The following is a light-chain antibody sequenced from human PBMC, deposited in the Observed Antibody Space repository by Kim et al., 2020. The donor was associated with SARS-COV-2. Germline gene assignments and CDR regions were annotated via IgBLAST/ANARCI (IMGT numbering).Light chain of an antibody. CDR1: QDISGS. Sequence: AIRMTQSPSSFSASRGDRVTITCRASQDISGSLAWYQRKPGKAPKLLIYDGSTLQTGVPSRFSGGGSGTEFNLTISCLQSEDFANYFCQQYHTYPTFGQGTKLEI. J-gene: IGKJ2*01. CDR2: DGS. V-gene: IGKV1-8*01. CDR3: QQYHTYPT.